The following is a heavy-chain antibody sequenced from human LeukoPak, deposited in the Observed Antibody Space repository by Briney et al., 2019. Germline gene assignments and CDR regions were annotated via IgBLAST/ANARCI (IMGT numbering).Heavy chain of an antibody. V-gene: IGHV4-59*12. Sequence: SETLSLTCTVSDGSMSPYYWSWIRQSPGKGLEWIAYIFYNGNTKYNPSLWSRVTISIDTSRNQFFLNLNSVTAADTALYYCAKTSGSYHYSAFDIWGQGTMVTVSS. CDR3: AKTSGSYHYSAFDI. J-gene: IGHJ3*02. CDR1: DGSMSPYY. CDR2: IFYNGNT. D-gene: IGHD1-26*01.